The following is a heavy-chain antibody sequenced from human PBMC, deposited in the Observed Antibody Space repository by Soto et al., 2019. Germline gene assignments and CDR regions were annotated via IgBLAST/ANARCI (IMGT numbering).Heavy chain of an antibody. J-gene: IGHJ4*02. V-gene: IGHV4-39*01. D-gene: IGHD2-2*02. CDR1: GDSIKSSSDC. CDR3: ARCQLYRSIYVDY. Sequence: SETLSLTCSVSGDSIKSSSDCWGWVRQSPGKGLEWIGSFYYGGNTYYNPSLKSRVTISVDTSKSQFSLKLSSVTAADTAVYYCARCQLYRSIYVDYWGQGTLVTVS. CDR2: FYYGGNT.